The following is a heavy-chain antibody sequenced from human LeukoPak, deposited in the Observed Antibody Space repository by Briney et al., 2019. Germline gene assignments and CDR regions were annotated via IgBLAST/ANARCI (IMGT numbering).Heavy chain of an antibody. J-gene: IGHJ4*02. V-gene: IGHV4-59*08. CDR2: AHYSGST. Sequence: SETLSLTCTVSGGSIRSYFWSWIRQPPGKGLEWIGYAHYSGSTNFNPSLKSRVTISVDTSKKQFSLKLSSVTAADTAVYYCARRPDGTSHFDYWGQGTLVTVSS. CDR1: GGSIRSYF. CDR3: ARRPDGTSHFDY.